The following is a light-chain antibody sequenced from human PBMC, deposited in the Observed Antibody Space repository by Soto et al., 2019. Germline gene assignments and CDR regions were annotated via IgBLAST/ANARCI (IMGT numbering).Light chain of an antibody. CDR3: CSYAGSRTGV. Sequence: QSVLTQPPSVSGAPGQRVTFSCTGSSSNIGAGFGVHWYQQLPGTAPKLLIYDNTNRPSGVPDRFSGSRSGTSASLAITGLQAEDEADYYCCSYAGSRTGVFGGGTKLTVL. V-gene: IGLV1-40*01. J-gene: IGLJ2*01. CDR2: DNT. CDR1: SSNIGAGFG.